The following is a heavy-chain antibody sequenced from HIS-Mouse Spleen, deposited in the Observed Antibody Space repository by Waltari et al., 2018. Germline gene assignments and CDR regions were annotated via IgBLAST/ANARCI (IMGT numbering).Heavy chain of an antibody. CDR2: ISYDGSNK. J-gene: IGHJ4*02. V-gene: IGHV3-30-3*01. CDR3: ARGFVDTAMVDY. CDR1: GFTFSSYA. D-gene: IGHD5-18*01. Sequence: QVQLVESGGGVVQPGRSLRLSCAASGFTFSSYAMHWVLQAPGKGVEWVAVISYDGSNKYYADSVKCRFTISRDNSKNTLYLQMNSLRAEDTAVYYCARGFVDTAMVDYWGQGTLVTVSS.